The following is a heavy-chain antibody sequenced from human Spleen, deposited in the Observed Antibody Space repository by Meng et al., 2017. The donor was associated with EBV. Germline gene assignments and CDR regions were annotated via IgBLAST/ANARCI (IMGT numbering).Heavy chain of an antibody. D-gene: IGHD1-26*01. J-gene: IGHJ5*02. CDR2: ISHDGTNQ. CDR3: ARVRPAGGSYSWFDP. Sequence: QVQLVGXXXXXVQXGXXXRLPXXASGFTFSRYVIHWVRQAPGKGLEWVAVISHDGTNQYYADSVRGRFTISRDNSKNTLYLQMNSLRFEDTAVYYCARVRPAGGSYSWFDPWGQGTLVTVSS. CDR1: GFTFSRYV. V-gene: IGHV3-30*03.